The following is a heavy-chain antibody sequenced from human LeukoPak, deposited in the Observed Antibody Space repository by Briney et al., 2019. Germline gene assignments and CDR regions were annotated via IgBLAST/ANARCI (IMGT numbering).Heavy chain of an antibody. V-gene: IGHV4-4*02. CDR1: GVSISSNLW. D-gene: IGHD3-10*01. Sequence: SETLSLTCAVSGVSISSNLWWTWVRQPPGKGLEWIAEIHHSGSINYNPSLKSRVTISVDKAKNQFSLNLNSVTAADTAVYYCATHHRRLRYYGSGRAWFDPWGQGTLVTVSS. CDR3: ATHHRRLRYYGSGRAWFDP. CDR2: IHHSGSI. J-gene: IGHJ5*02.